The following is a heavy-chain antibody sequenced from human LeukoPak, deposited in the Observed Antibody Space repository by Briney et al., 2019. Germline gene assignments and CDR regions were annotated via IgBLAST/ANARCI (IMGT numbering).Heavy chain of an antibody. Sequence: GASLRLSCAASGFTFSSYAMSWVRQAPGKGLEWVSAISGSGGSTYYADSVKGRFTISRDNSKNTLYLQMNSLRADNTAVYYCAKLGRGSYYSDYFDYWGQGTLVTVSS. J-gene: IGHJ4*02. V-gene: IGHV3-23*01. CDR3: AKLGRGSYYSDYFDY. CDR2: ISGSGGST. CDR1: GFTFSSYA. D-gene: IGHD1-26*01.